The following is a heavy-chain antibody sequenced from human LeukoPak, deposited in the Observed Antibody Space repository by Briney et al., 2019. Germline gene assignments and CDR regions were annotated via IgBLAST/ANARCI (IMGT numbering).Heavy chain of an antibody. CDR3: AKDRRPGTLHDY. V-gene: IGHV3-23*01. D-gene: IGHD6-6*01. CDR1: GFTFSSYA. Sequence: GGSLRLSCAASGFTFSSYAMSWARQAPGKGLEWVSAISGSGGSTYYADSVKGRFTISRDNSKNTLYLQMNSLRAEDTAVYYCAKDRRPGTLHDYWGQGTLVTVSS. CDR2: ISGSGGST. J-gene: IGHJ4*02.